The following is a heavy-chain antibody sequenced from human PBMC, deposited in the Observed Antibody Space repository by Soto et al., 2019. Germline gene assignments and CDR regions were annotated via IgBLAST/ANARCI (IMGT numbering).Heavy chain of an antibody. CDR1: GGTFNSYT. V-gene: IGHV1-69*02. Sequence: QVQLVQSGAEVKKPGSSVKVSCKASGGTFNSYTISWVRQAPGQGLEWLGRIIPIHGVASYAQKFQGRVTITADKSTSTAYVELSSLRSEDTGVYYCALYASGSDYWGQGTLVTVSS. CDR2: IIPIHGVA. J-gene: IGHJ4*02. CDR3: ALYASGSDY. D-gene: IGHD3-10*01.